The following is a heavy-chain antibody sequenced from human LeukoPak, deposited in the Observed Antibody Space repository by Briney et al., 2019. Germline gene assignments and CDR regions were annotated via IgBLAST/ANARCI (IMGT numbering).Heavy chain of an antibody. CDR1: GGSISSSSYY. CDR2: IYYSGNT. D-gene: IGHD4-17*01. CDR3: AREREGPYGYLDY. Sequence: NTSETLSLTCTVSGGSISSSSYYWGWVRQPPGKGLEWIGNIYYSGNTYYNPSLKSRVTISVDTSKNQFSLKLSSVTAADTAVYYCAREREGPYGYLDYWGQGTLVTVSS. J-gene: IGHJ4*02. V-gene: IGHV4-39*02.